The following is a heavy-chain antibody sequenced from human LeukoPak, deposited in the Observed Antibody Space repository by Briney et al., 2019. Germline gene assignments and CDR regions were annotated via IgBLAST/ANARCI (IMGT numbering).Heavy chain of an antibody. J-gene: IGHJ4*02. V-gene: IGHV1-18*01. CDR2: ISAYDGNT. CDR1: GLTFSNYG. D-gene: IGHD1-26*01. CDR3: ARDGRFAAYEPDY. Sequence: ASVKVSCKASGLTFSNYGITWVRQAPGQGLEWVGWISAYDGNTNYAQKFQGRGTMTTDTSTSTAHMELRSLRYDDTAVYYCARDGRFAAYEPDYWGQGTLVTVSS.